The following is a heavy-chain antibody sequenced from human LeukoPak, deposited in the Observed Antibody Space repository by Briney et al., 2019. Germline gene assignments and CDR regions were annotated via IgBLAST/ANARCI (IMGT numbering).Heavy chain of an antibody. Sequence: PGGSLRLSCAASGFTFSSYGMHWVRQAPGKGLEWVAVISYDGSNKYYADSVKGRFTISRDNSKNTLYLQMNSLRAEDTAVYYCAKDPGPGVRWIFDYWGQGTLVTVSS. CDR2: ISYDGSNK. V-gene: IGHV3-30*18. CDR3: AKDPGPGVRWIFDY. J-gene: IGHJ4*02. D-gene: IGHD4-23*01. CDR1: GFTFSSYG.